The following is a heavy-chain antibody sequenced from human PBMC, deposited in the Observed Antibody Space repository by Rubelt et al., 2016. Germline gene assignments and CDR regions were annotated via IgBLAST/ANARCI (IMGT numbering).Heavy chain of an antibody. V-gene: IGHV3-15*07. Sequence: EVQLVESGGALVKPDESLRLSCAASGFTFINAWMNWVRQAPGKGLEWVGRISTETDGGTTDYAAPLEGRFTISRDDSKRTLYLQMNNLKFEDTGVYYCTTGDGYWGQGTLVSVSS. CDR1: GFTFINAW. CDR3: TTGDGY. CDR2: ISTETDGGTT. J-gene: IGHJ4*02.